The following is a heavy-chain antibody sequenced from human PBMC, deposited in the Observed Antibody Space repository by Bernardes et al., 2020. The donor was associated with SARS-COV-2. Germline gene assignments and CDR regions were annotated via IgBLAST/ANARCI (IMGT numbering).Heavy chain of an antibody. CDR2: IYSTGTT. CDR3: ARGVIDTSSSFVYYYYYGMDV. V-gene: IGHV4-4*07. CDR1: GGSISSDY. D-gene: IGHD6-6*01. Sequence: SEPLSLTCTVSGGSISSDYWSWIRQPAGKGLEWIGRIYSTGTTNYNPSLKSRVTMSVDTSKNQFSLKVNSVTAADTAVYYCARGVIDTSSSFVYYYYYGMDVWGRGTTVTVSS. J-gene: IGHJ6*02.